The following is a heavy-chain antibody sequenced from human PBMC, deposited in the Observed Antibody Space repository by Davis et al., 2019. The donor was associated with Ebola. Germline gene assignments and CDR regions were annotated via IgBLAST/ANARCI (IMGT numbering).Heavy chain of an antibody. Sequence: GESLKISCVASGFTFNNAWMSWVRQAPGKGLEWVGRIQRKTDGETTDYAAPVRGRFTISRDDSKNTVYLQMNSLKTEDTAVYYCTKVHWGRFDYWGQGTLVTVSS. J-gene: IGHJ4*02. CDR2: IQRKTDGETT. V-gene: IGHV3-15*01. D-gene: IGHD3-16*01. CDR3: TKVHWGRFDY. CDR1: GFTFNNAW.